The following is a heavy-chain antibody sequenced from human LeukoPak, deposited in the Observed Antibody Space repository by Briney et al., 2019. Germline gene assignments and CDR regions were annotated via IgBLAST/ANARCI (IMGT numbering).Heavy chain of an antibody. J-gene: IGHJ4*02. CDR2: INPNSGGT. V-gene: IGHV1-2*02. D-gene: IGHD1-26*01. CDR1: GYSFTSYA. CDR3: ARDGWELHYSDY. Sequence: ASVKVSCKASGYSFTSYAMNWVRQAPGQGLEWMGWINPNSGGTNYAQKFQGRVTMTRDTSISTAYMELSRLRSDDTAVYYCARDGWELHYSDYWGQGTLVTVSS.